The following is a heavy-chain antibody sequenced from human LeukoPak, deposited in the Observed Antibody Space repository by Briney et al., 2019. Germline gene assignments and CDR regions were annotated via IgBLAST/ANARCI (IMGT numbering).Heavy chain of an antibody. V-gene: IGHV3-23*01. CDR3: AKLRVYKPSGANDY. D-gene: IGHD6-19*01. CDR1: GFTFSSYA. CDR2: ISGSGGST. Sequence: PGGSLRLSCAASGFTFSSYAMSWVRQAPGKGLEWVSTISGSGGSTYYADSVKGRFTISRDNSKNTLYLQMNSLRAEDTAVYYCAKLRVYKPSGANDYWGQGTLVTVSS. J-gene: IGHJ4*02.